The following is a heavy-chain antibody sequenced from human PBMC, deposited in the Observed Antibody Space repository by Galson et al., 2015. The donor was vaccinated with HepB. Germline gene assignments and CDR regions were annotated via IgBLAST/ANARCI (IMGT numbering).Heavy chain of an antibody. CDR2: IYSSGST. Sequence: SLRLSCAASGFTVSRNYMSWVRQAPGKGLEWVSVIYSSGSTYYADSVKGRFTISRDNSKNTLYLQIDSLRAEDTAVYYCARTPPRSTYFDYWGQGTLVTVSS. J-gene: IGHJ4*02. D-gene: IGHD1-26*01. CDR1: GFTVSRNY. CDR3: ARTPPRSTYFDY. V-gene: IGHV3-53*01.